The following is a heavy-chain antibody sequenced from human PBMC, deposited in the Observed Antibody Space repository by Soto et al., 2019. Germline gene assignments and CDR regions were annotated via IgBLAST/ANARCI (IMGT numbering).Heavy chain of an antibody. CDR2: IIPIFGTA. J-gene: IGHJ6*02. CDR1: GGTFSSYA. CDR3: ARGDSGGSGSPASHYYSGLDV. Sequence: SLKVSCKASGGTFSSYAIIWVRQAPGQGLECMGGIIPIFGTANYSQKFQGRVTITADESTGTAYMELSSLRSEDTAVYYCARGDSGGSGSPASHYYSGLDVWGQGTTVTVSS. D-gene: IGHD3-22*01. V-gene: IGHV1-69*13.